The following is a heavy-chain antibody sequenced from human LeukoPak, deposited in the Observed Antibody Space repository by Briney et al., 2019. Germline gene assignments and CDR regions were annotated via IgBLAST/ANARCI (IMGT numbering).Heavy chain of an antibody. CDR2: MNPNSGNT. V-gene: IGHV1-8*02. CDR1: GYSFTSYW. J-gene: IGHJ5*02. CDR3: ARGRKRNCSGGSCYRFDP. D-gene: IGHD2-15*01. Sequence: GESLKISCKGSGYSFTSYWIGWVRQATGQGLEWMGWMNPNSGNTGYAQKFQGRVTMTRNTSISTTYMELSSLRSEDTAVYYCARGRKRNCSGGSCYRFDPWGQGTLVTVSS.